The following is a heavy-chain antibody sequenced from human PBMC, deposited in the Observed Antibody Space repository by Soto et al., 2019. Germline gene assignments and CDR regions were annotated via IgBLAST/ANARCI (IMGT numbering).Heavy chain of an antibody. CDR2: MNPNSGNT. Sequence: AASVKVSCKASGYTFTSYDIDWVRQATGQGLEWMGWMNPNSGNTGYAQKFQGRVTMTRNTSISTAYMELSSLRSEDTAVYYCARAPFKGGNYYYYGMDVWGQGTTVTSP. V-gene: IGHV1-8*01. CDR3: ARAPFKGGNYYYYGMDV. J-gene: IGHJ6*02. CDR1: GYTFTSYD. D-gene: IGHD3-16*01.